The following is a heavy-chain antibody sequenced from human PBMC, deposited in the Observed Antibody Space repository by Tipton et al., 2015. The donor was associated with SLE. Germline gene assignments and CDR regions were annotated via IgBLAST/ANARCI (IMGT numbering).Heavy chain of an antibody. Sequence: SLRLSCAASGFTFSSYGMHWVRQAPGKGLEWVAFIRYDGSNKYYADSVKGRFTISRDNSKNTLHLQMNSLRAEDTAVYYCAKVFAVMGAFDIWGQGTMATVSS. CDR2: IRYDGSNK. V-gene: IGHV3-30*02. J-gene: IGHJ3*02. CDR3: AKVFAVMGAFDI. D-gene: IGHD2-21*01. CDR1: GFTFSSYG.